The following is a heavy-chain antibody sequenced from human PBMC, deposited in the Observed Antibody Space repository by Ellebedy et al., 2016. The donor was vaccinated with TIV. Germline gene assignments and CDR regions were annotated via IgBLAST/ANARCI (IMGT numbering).Heavy chain of an antibody. J-gene: IGHJ6*02. CDR3: TTSYYGAQYYYYCYGMDV. D-gene: IGHD3-3*01. CDR1: GFSFSKAW. Sequence: PGGSLRLSCAASGFSFSKAWMNWVRQAPGKGLEWVGGIKSNSDGGAADYVVPVKGSFTVSRDDAKNTLFLKMNSLSTEDTAVYYCTTSYYGAQYYYYCYGMDVWGQGTTVTVSS. CDR2: IKSNSDGGAA. V-gene: IGHV3-15*07.